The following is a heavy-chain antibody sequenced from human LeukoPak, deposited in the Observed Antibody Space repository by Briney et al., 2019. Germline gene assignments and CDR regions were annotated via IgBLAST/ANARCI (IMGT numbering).Heavy chain of an antibody. Sequence: GGSLRLSCAASVFTFSTYGFHWVRQAPGKGLEWVAFIPSDGSDNYHASSVKGRFTISRDNSKNTLYLQMNSLRSEDTAVYYCAKGLGDYDDFRLGYWGQGTLVTVSS. J-gene: IGHJ4*02. D-gene: IGHD4-17*01. CDR2: IPSDGSDN. CDR3: AKGLGDYDDFRLGY. V-gene: IGHV3-30*02. CDR1: VFTFSTYG.